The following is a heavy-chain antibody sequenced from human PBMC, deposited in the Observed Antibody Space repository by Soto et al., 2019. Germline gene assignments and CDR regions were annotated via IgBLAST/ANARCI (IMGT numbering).Heavy chain of an antibody. CDR1: GFTFSSYE. Sequence: VQLVESGGGLVQPGGSLRLSCAASGFTFSSYEMNWVRQAPGKGLEWVSYISSSGRTIYYADSVKGRFTISRDNAKYSLYLQMNSLRAEDTAVYYCARSGYNWNDGARGYFDYWGQGTLVTVAS. CDR2: ISSSGRTI. J-gene: IGHJ4*02. CDR3: ARSGYNWNDGARGYFDY. V-gene: IGHV3-48*03. D-gene: IGHD1-20*01.